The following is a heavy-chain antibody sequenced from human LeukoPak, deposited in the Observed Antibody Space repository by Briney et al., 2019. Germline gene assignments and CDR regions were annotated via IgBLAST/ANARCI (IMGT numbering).Heavy chain of an antibody. J-gene: IGHJ6*02. CDR3: ARERDYSNAYVMDV. D-gene: IGHD4-11*01. CDR2: FYTSGST. CDR1: GGSISDYY. V-gene: IGHV4-4*07. Sequence: PSQTLSLTCTVSGGSISDYYWSWIRQPAGKGLEWIGRFYTSGSTNYNPSLKGRVTMSVDTSKNQFSLRLSSVTAADTAVYYCARERDYSNAYVMDVWGQGTTVTVSS.